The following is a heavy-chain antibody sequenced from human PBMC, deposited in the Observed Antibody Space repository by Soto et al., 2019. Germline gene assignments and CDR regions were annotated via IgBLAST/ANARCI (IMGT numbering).Heavy chain of an antibody. CDR2: ISDGDGAT. CDR3: AKGRKYFDF. J-gene: IGHJ4*02. V-gene: IGHV3-23*01. CDR1: GFPFGDYA. Sequence: QSGGSLRLSCAASGFPFGDYAMTWVRQAPGKGLEWVSDISDGDGATHYADSVKGRFTISRDNSKNTLFLQMNSLRPEDAAVYFCAKGRKYFDFWGRGTLVTVSS.